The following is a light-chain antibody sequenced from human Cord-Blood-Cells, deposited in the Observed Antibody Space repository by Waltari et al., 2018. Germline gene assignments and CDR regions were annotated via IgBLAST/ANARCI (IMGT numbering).Light chain of an antibody. Sequence: QSALTQPPSASGSPGQSVTISCTGTSRDVGGYNYVSWYQQHPGKAPKLMIYEVSKRPSGVPDRFSGSKSCNTASLTVSGLQAEDEADYYCSSYAGSNNYVFGTGTKVTVL. J-gene: IGLJ1*01. CDR1: SRDVGGYNY. CDR3: SSYAGSNNYV. V-gene: IGLV2-8*01. CDR2: EVS.